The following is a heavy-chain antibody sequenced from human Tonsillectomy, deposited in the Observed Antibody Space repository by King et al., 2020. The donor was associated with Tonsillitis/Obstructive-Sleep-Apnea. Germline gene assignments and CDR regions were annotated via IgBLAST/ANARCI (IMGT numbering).Heavy chain of an antibody. CDR1: GFSLSTSGVG. CDR2: IYWDDDK. Sequence: ITLKESGPTLVKPTQTLTLTCSFSGFSLSTSGVGVGWIRQPPGKAPEWLAVIYWDDDKRYSPSLKSRLTITKDTSINQVVLTMTNMDPVDTATYYCVHQGYCSSPTCYIGKIDWFDPWGPGTLVTVSS. J-gene: IGHJ5*02. CDR3: VHQGYCSSPTCYIGKIDWFDP. V-gene: IGHV2-5*02. D-gene: IGHD2-2*02.